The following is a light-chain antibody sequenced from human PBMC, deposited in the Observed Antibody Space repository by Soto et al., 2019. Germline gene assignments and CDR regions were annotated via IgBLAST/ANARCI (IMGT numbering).Light chain of an antibody. V-gene: IGKV3-20*01. CDR3: QQYGSSPPT. CDR2: GAS. J-gene: IGKJ4*01. Sequence: EIVLTQSPGTLSLSPGERATLSCRASQSVYKNFLAWYQQKPGQAPRLLINGASNRATGIPDRFSGSGSGTDFSLTIDRLEPEDFAVYFCQQYGSSPPTFVAGTKVAIK. CDR1: QSVYKNF.